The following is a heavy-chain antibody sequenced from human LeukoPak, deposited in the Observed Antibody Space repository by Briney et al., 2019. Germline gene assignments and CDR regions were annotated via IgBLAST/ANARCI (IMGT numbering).Heavy chain of an antibody. CDR3: AKGIYDFWSAGMDV. CDR1: GFTFDDYA. Sequence: LPGGSLRLSCAASGFTFDDYAMHWVRQAPGKGLEWVSGISWNSGSIGYADSVKGRFTISRDNAKNSLYLQMNSLRAEDTALYYCAKGIYDFWSAGMDVWGQGTTVTVSS. CDR2: ISWNSGSI. V-gene: IGHV3-9*01. D-gene: IGHD3-3*01. J-gene: IGHJ6*02.